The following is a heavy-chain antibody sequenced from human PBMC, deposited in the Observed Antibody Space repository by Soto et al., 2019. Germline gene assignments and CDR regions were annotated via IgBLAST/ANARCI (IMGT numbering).Heavy chain of an antibody. CDR1: GLNFSDAW. Sequence: EVHLVESGGGLVKPGGSLRLSCVASGLNFSDAWMSWVRQAPGKGLEWIGRIKNEGEGGTADYAAVVKGRFIISRDDSKNTLYLQMNSLTAADTAVYYCVAPWLFWGHGNLVTVSS. CDR3: VAPWLF. V-gene: IGHV3-15*05. CDR2: IKNEGEGGTA. D-gene: IGHD3-10*01. J-gene: IGHJ4*01.